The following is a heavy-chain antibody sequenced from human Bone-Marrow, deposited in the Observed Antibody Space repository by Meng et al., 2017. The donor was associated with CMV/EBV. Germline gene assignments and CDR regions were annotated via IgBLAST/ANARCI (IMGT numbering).Heavy chain of an antibody. J-gene: IGHJ4*02. CDR1: GLTFSSYG. D-gene: IGHD2-21*01. V-gene: IGHV3-23*01. CDR3: AKYSAVGERLYYFDY. Sequence: GESLKISCAASGLTFSSYGMSWVRQAPGKGLEWVSAISASAGGTYYADSVKGRFTISRDNAKNTLYLQMNSLRAEDTAVYYCAKYSAVGERLYYFDYWDQGTLVTVSS. CDR2: ISASAGGT.